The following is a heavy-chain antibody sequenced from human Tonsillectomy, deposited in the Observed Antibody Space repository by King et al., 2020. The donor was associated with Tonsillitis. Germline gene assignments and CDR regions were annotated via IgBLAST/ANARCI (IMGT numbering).Heavy chain of an antibody. CDR1: GFTFSSYG. V-gene: IGHV3-30*19. Sequence: VQLVESGGGVVQPGRSLRLSCAASGFTFSSYGMHWVRQAPGKGLEWVALISFDGSNKYYADSVKGRFTISRVNSKSTLYLQMNSLRTDDTALYYCARDSPNPDYWGQGTLVTVSS. CDR2: ISFDGSNK. CDR3: ARDSPNPDY. J-gene: IGHJ4*02.